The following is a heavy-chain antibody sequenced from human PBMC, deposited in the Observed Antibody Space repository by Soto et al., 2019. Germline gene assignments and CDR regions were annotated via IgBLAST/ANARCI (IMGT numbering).Heavy chain of an antibody. J-gene: IGHJ2*01. CDR1: GGTFSSYT. V-gene: IGHV1-69*04. D-gene: IGHD2-21*02. Sequence: SVKVSCKASGGTFSSYTISWVRQAPGQGLEWMGRIIPILGIANYAQKFQGRVTITADKSTSTAYMGLSSLRSEDTAVYYCARDRRVTPSHWYFDLWGRGTLVTVSS. CDR2: IIPILGIA. CDR3: ARDRRVTPSHWYFDL.